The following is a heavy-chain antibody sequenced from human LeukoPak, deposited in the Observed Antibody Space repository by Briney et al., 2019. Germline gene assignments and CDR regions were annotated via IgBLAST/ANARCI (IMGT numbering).Heavy chain of an antibody. D-gene: IGHD3-22*01. CDR2: ISSSSSYI. J-gene: IGHJ4*02. V-gene: IGHV3-21*04. CDR1: GFTFSSYS. Sequence: KTGGSLRLSCAASGFTFSSYSMNWVRQAPGKGLEWVSSISSSSSYIYYADSVKGRFTISRDNSKNTLYLQMNSLRAEDTAVYYCAKVHLSYYYDSSGMYYFDYWGQGTLVTVSS. CDR3: AKVHLSYYYDSSGMYYFDY.